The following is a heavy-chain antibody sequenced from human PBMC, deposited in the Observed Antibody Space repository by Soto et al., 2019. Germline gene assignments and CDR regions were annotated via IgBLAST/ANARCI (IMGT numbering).Heavy chain of an antibody. V-gene: IGHV4-34*01. J-gene: IGHJ4*02. CDR3: ARGISVKSLFYGGASDKCYFDS. CDR2: INHSVST. D-gene: IGHD6-6*01. Sequence: QVQLQQWGPGLLKPSETLSLTCAVYGGSFSGYYWTWIRQPPGPGLEWIGDINHSVSTNYNSTLKSPVTKYVDTSKNQFTLKLRSVTAADTVVYYCARGISVKSLFYGGASDKCYFDSWGRGTLVTVSS. CDR1: GGSFSGYY.